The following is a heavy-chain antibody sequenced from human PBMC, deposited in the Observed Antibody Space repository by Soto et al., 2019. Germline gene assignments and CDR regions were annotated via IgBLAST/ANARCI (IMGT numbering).Heavy chain of an antibody. J-gene: IGHJ5*02. CDR1: GGSISSGGYY. CDR3: ARESDCSGGSCYNH. V-gene: IGHV4-31*03. Sequence: QVQLQESGPGLVKPSQTLSLTCTVSGGSISSGGYYWSWIRQHPGKGLEWIGYIYYSGSTYYNPSLKSRVTITVDTSKNQFSLKLSSVTAADTAVYYWARESDCSGGSCYNHWGQGTLVTVSS. CDR2: IYYSGST. D-gene: IGHD2-15*01.